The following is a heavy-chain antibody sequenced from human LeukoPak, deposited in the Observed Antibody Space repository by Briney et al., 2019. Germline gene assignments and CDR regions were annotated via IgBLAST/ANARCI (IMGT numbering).Heavy chain of an antibody. D-gene: IGHD3/OR15-3a*01. CDR1: GDSISSYY. CDR3: ARGKDWTQIDF. Sequence: SETLSLTCTVSGDSISSYYWSWIRQPPGKGLEWIGYIYYSGSTNYNPSLKSRVTISVDTSKNQFSLNLNSVTAADTAVYYCARGKDWTQIDFWGQGTLVTVSS. J-gene: IGHJ4*02. V-gene: IGHV4-59*01. CDR2: IYYSGST.